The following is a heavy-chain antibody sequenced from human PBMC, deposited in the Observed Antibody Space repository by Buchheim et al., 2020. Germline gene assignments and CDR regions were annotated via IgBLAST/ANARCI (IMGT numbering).Heavy chain of an antibody. CDR2: INPNSGGT. V-gene: IGHV1-2*06. Sequence: QVQLVQSGAEVKKPGASVKVSCKASGYTFTGYYMHWVRQAPGQGLEWMGRINPNSGGTNYAQNFQGRVTMTRDTSISTAYMELSRLRSDDTAAYYCARDSPKGVLYYYYYGMDVWGQGTT. CDR3: ARDSPKGVLYYYYYGMDV. CDR1: GYTFTGYY. J-gene: IGHJ6*02. D-gene: IGHD3-10*01.